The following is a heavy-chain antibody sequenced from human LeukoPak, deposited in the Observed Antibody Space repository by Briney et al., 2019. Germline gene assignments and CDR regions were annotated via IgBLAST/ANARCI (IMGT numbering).Heavy chain of an antibody. CDR3: ARHDGTMVRGVTP. CDR2: IYYSGST. V-gene: IGHV4-59*08. CDR1: GGSINRYY. Sequence: SETLSLTCTVSGGSINRYYWSWIRQPPGKGLEWIGYIYYSGSTYYNPSLKSRVTISVDTSKNQFSLKLSSVTAADTAVYYCARHDGTMVRGVTPWGQGTLVTVSS. D-gene: IGHD3-10*01. J-gene: IGHJ4*02.